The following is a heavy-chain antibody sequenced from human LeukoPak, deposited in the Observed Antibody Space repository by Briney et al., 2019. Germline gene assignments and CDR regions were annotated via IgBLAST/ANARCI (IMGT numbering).Heavy chain of an antibody. CDR1: GFTFSNYA. D-gene: IGHD1-1*01. Sequence: GGSLRLSCAVSGFTFSNYAMHWVRQAPGKGLEWVAVISYDGSNKYYADSVKGRFTISRDNSKNTLYLQMNSLRAEDTAVYYCARAPGYGAAYYFDYWGQGTLVTVSS. J-gene: IGHJ4*02. CDR3: ARAPGYGAAYYFDY. V-gene: IGHV3-30*04. CDR2: ISYDGSNK.